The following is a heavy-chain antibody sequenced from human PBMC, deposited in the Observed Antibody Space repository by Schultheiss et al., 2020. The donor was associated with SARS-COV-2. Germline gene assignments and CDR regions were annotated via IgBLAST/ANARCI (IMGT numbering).Heavy chain of an antibody. CDR2: IYTSGST. Sequence: SQTLSLTCTVSGGSIRSGSSYGSWIRQPAGKGLEWIGRIYTSGSTNYNPSLKSRVTISVYTSKNQFSLKLSSVTAADTAVYYCARESSIVVVPAAVFDPWGQGTLVTVSS. CDR1: GGSIRSGSSY. V-gene: IGHV4-61*02. D-gene: IGHD2-2*01. J-gene: IGHJ5*02. CDR3: ARESSIVVVPAAVFDP.